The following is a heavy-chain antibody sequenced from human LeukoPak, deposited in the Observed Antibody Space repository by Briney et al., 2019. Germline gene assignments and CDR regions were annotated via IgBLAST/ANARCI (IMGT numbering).Heavy chain of an antibody. CDR1: GGSISSSSYY. V-gene: IGHV4-39*07. CDR2: IYYSGTT. Sequence: PSETLTLTCTASGGSISSSSYYWGWIRQPPGKGLEWSGSIYYSGTTYYNPSLNRRATTSVNTNKNLFSQKLSSVTAATTAVYYWGRDPNTAFFDYWGQGTLVTVSS. D-gene: IGHD4/OR15-4a*01. CDR3: GRDPNTAFFDY. J-gene: IGHJ4*02.